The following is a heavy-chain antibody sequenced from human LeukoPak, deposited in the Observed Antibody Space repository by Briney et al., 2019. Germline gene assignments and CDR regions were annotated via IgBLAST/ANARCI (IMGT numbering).Heavy chain of an antibody. V-gene: IGHV4-59*01. CDR2: IYYSGST. CDR3: ARGYSGWTDNWFDP. J-gene: IGHJ5*02. Sequence: PSETLSLTCTVSGGSISSYYWSWIRQPPGKGLEWIGYIYYSGSTNYNPFLKSRVTISVDTSKNQFSMKLSSVTAADTAVYYCARGYSGWTDNWFDPWGQGTLVTVSS. D-gene: IGHD6-19*01. CDR1: GGSISSYY.